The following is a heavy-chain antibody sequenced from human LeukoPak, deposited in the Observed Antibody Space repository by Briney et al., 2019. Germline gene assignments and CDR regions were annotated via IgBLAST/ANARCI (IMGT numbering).Heavy chain of an antibody. J-gene: IGHJ5*02. D-gene: IGHD3-10*01. CDR3: AGGYGSGSFSA. CDR1: GFSFGAYY. Sequence: GGSLRLSCAASGFSFGAYYMSWIRQAPGKGLELISYISTSDDTISYAGSVKGRFTISRDNAENSLYLQMNSLRAEDTAVYYCAGGYGSGSFSAWGQGTLVTVSS. V-gene: IGHV3-11*01. CDR2: ISTSDDTI.